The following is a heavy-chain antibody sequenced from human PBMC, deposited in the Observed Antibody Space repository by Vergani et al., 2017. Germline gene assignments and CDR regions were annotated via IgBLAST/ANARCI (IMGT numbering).Heavy chain of an antibody. J-gene: IGHJ6*03. V-gene: IGHV2-5*02. D-gene: IGHD3-10*01. Sequence: QITLKESGPTLVKPTQTLTLTCTFSGFSLSTSGVGVGWIRQPPGKALEWLALIYWDDDKRYSPSLKSRLTITKDTSKNQVVLTMTNMDPVDTATYYCAHYASRITMVRGVIKKPTYYYYYMDVWGKGTTVTVSS. CDR3: AHYASRITMVRGVIKKPTYYYYYMDV. CDR2: IYWDDDK. CDR1: GFSLSTSGVG.